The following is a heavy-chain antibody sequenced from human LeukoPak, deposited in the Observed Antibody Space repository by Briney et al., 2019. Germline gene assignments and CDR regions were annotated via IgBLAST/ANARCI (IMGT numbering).Heavy chain of an antibody. D-gene: IGHD3-9*01. CDR2: INPNSGGT. Sequence: SVKVSCKASGYTFTGYYMHWVRQAPGQGLEWMGWINPNSGGTNYAQKFQGRVTMTRDTSISTAYMELSRLRSDDTAVYYCARGVVLRYFDWLLHFDYWGQGTLVTVSS. J-gene: IGHJ4*02. CDR1: GYTFTGYY. CDR3: ARGVVLRYFDWLLHFDY. V-gene: IGHV1-2*02.